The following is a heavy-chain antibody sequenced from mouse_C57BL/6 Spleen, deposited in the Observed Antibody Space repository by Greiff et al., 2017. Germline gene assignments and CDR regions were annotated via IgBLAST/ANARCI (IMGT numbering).Heavy chain of an antibody. Sequence: VQLQQPGPELVKPGASVKISCKASGYTFTDYYMNWVKQSHGKSLEWIGDINPNNGGTSYNQKFKGKATLPVDKSSSTAYMELRSLTSEDSAVYYCARQDGYYAMDYWGQGTSVTVSS. CDR1: GYTFTDYY. CDR3: ARQDGYYAMDY. D-gene: IGHD2-3*01. V-gene: IGHV1-26*01. J-gene: IGHJ4*01. CDR2: INPNNGGT.